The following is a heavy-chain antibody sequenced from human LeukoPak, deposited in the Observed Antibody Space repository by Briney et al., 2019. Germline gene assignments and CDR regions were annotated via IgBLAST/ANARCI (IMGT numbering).Heavy chain of an antibody. Sequence: GASVKVSCKASGYAFTNNYMDWVRQAPGQGLEWMGWINANSGGTNYAQKFQGRVTMTRDTSISTAYMELSGLRSDDPAVYFCARGYLLGIVNSFAYGGKGTLVTVSS. CDR1: GYAFTNNY. CDR3: ARGYLLGIVNSFAY. CDR2: INANSGGT. D-gene: IGHD3-9*01. J-gene: IGHJ4*02. V-gene: IGHV1-2*02.